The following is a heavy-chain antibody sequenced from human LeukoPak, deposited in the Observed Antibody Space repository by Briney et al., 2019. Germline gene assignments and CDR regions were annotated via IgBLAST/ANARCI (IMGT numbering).Heavy chain of an antibody. CDR1: GYTFTGYY. J-gene: IGHJ4*02. V-gene: IGHV1-2*02. CDR3: AREWSIAARYLVFDY. D-gene: IGHD6-6*01. CDR2: INPNSGGT. Sequence: EASVKVSCKASGYTFTGYYMHWVRQAPGQGLEWMGWINPNSGGTNYAQKFQGRVTMTRDTSISTAYMELSRLRSDDTAVYYCAREWSIAARYLVFDYWDQGTLITVSS.